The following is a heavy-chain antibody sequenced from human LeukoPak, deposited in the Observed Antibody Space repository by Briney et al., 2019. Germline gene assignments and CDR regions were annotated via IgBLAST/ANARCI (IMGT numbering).Heavy chain of an antibody. Sequence: SETLSLTCAVYGGSFSGYYWSWIRQPPGKGLEWIGSIYYSGSTYYNPSLKSRVTISVDTSKNQFSLKLSSVTAADTAIYYCARDLLRYFDWLSEFDCWGQGTLVTVSP. CDR3: ARDLLRYFDWLSEFDC. V-gene: IGHV4-34*01. J-gene: IGHJ4*02. D-gene: IGHD3-9*01. CDR1: GGSFSGYY. CDR2: IYYSGST.